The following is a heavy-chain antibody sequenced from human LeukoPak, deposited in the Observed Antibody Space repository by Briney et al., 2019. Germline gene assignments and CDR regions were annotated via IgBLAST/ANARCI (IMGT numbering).Heavy chain of an antibody. CDR2: ISTSGGST. V-gene: IGHV3-64*01. CDR3: ARDSGSYWNYFDY. CDR1: GFTFSNYA. D-gene: IGHD1-26*01. Sequence: GGSLRLSCAASGFTFSNYAMHWVRRAPGKGLEYVSAISTSGGSTYYANSVKGRFTISRDNSKNTLYLQMGSLRAEDMAVYYCARDSGSYWNYFDYWGQGTLVTVSS. J-gene: IGHJ4*02.